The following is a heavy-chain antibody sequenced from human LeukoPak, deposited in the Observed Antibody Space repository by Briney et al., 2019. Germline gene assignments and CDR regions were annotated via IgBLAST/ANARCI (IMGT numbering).Heavy chain of an antibody. CDR2: KNSNSGDT. J-gene: IGHJ1*01. Sequence: ASVKVSCKASGYTFTSYDIDWVRQATGQGLQWMGWKNSNSGDTIYAQKFQGRVTITADKSTSTAYMELSSLRSEDTAVYYCARGYTSFFQHWGQGTLVTVSS. V-gene: IGHV1-8*03. D-gene: IGHD2-2*02. CDR1: GYTFTSYD. CDR3: ARGYTSFFQH.